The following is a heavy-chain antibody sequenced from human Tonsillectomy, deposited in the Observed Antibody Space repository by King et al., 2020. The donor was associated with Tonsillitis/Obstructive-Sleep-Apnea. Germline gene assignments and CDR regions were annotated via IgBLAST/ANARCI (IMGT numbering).Heavy chain of an antibody. D-gene: IGHD4-17*01. CDR3: AREIDYGDYGYYYYYYMDV. J-gene: IGHJ6*03. Sequence: VQLVQSGGGVVRPGGSLRLSCAASGFTFDDYGMSWVRQAPGKGLEWVSGINWNGGSTGYADSVKGRFTISRDNAKNSLYLQMNSLRAEDTALYYCAREIDYGDYGYYYYYYMDVWGKGTTVTVSS. CDR1: GFTFDDYG. V-gene: IGHV3-20*04. CDR2: INWNGGST.